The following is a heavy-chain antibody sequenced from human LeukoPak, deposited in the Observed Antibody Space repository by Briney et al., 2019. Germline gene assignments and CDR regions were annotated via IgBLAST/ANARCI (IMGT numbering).Heavy chain of an antibody. V-gene: IGHV1-2*04. D-gene: IGHD5-18*01. CDR3: ARGQGYSYGYIAAFDL. CDR2: INPNSGGT. Sequence: ASVKVSCKASGYTFTGYYMHWVRQAPGQGLEWMGWINPNSGGTNYAQKFQGWVTMTRDTSINTAYMELSRLRSDDTAVYYCARGQGYSYGYIAAFDLWGRGTLVTVSS. CDR1: GYTFTGYY. J-gene: IGHJ2*01.